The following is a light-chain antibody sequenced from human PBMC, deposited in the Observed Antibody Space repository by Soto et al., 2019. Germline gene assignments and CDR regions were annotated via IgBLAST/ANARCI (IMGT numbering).Light chain of an antibody. CDR2: KVS. CDR3: MQNTHWPPYT. V-gene: IGKV2-30*02. Sequence: DIVLTQSPLSLPVTLGQPASISCRTSQSLLHSSGDTYLNWFHQRPGQSPRRLIHKVSNRDSGGPDRFSGSGSGTDSTLKISRVEAEDIGVYYCMQNTHWPPYTFGRGTKVDIK. CDR1: QSLLHSSGDTY. J-gene: IGKJ2*01.